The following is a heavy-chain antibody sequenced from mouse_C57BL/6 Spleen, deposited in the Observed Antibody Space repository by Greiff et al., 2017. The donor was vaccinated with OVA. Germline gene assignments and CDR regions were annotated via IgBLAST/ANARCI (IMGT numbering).Heavy chain of an antibody. CDR1: GYTFTEYT. V-gene: IGHV1-62-2*01. Sequence: VQLQQSGAELVKPGASVKLSCKASGYTFTEYTIHWVKQRSGQGLEWIGWFYPGSGSITYNEKFKDKATLTADKSSSTVYMELSRLTSEDSAVYFCARHEGRITTVVARGAMDYWGQGTSVTVSS. CDR3: ARHEGRITTVVARGAMDY. CDR2: FYPGSGSI. J-gene: IGHJ4*01. D-gene: IGHD1-1*01.